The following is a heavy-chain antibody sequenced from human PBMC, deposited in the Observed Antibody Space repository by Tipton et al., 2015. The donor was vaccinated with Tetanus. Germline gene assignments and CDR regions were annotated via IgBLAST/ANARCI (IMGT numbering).Heavy chain of an antibody. J-gene: IGHJ6*02. CDR3: ARDYVPAANYYYYNGMDV. CDR2: IYYSGST. V-gene: IGHV4-39*02. D-gene: IGHD2-2*01. CDR1: GGSISSSSYY. Sequence: TLSLTCTVSGGSISSSSYYWGWIRQPPGKGLEWIGSIYYSGSTYYNPSLKSRVTISVDTSKNQFSLKLSSVTAADTAVYYCARDYVPAANYYYYNGMDVWGQGTTVTVSS.